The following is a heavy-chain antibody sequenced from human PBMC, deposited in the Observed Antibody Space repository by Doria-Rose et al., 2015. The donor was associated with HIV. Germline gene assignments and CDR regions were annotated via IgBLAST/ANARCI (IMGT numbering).Heavy chain of an antibody. CDR2: IFSDDER. CDR1: GVSLSSPGMG. Sequence: QITLKESGPVLVKPTETLTLTCTVSGVSLSSPGMGVSRIRQPPGKALEWLANIFSDDERSYKTSLKSRLTISRGTSKSQVVLTMTDMDPVDTATYYCARIKSSRWYHKYYFDFWGRGTLVIVSA. D-gene: IGHD6-13*01. CDR3: ARIKSSRWYHKYYFDF. J-gene: IGHJ4*02. V-gene: IGHV2-26*01.